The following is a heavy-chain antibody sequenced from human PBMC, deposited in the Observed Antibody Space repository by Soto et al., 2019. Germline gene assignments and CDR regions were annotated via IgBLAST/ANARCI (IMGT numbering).Heavy chain of an antibody. CDR3: ARAAYGSGNYYAPHYYYAMDV. D-gene: IGHD3-10*01. V-gene: IGHV4-59*01. Sequence: KTSETLSLTCSVSGASISSYFWSWIRQPPGKGLEWLGYILYTGNTNYNPSLKSRVTMSVDTSKNQVSLKLSSVTAADTAVYYCARAAYGSGNYYAPHYYYAMDVWGQGKTVTVSS. CDR2: ILYTGNT. J-gene: IGHJ6*02. CDR1: GASISSYF.